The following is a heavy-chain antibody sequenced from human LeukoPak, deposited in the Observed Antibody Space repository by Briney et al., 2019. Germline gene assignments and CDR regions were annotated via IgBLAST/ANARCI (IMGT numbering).Heavy chain of an antibody. D-gene: IGHD3-10*01. CDR2: IKQDGSEK. V-gene: IGHV3-7*01. J-gene: IGHJ6*03. Sequence: GGSLRLSCAASGFTFSSYWMSWVRQAPGKGLEWVANIKQDGSEKYYVDSVKGRFTISRDNAKNSLYLQMNSLRAEDTAVYYCASGAAPSRYYYMDVWGKGTAVTASS. CDR1: GFTFSSYW. CDR3: ASGAAPSRYYYMDV.